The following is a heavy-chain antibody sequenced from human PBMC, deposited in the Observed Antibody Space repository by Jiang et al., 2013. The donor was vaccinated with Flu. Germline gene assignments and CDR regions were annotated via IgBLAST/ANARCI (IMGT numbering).Heavy chain of an antibody. J-gene: IGHJ4*02. V-gene: IGHV4-38-2*02. D-gene: IGHD2-8*02. CDR1: GYSISSGYY. CDR2: IYHSGST. CDR3: ARDKLVAVEYYFDY. Sequence: TCTVSGYSISSGYYWGWIRQPPGKGLEWIGSIYHSGSTYYNPSLKSRVTISVDTSKNQFSLKLSSVTAADTAVYYCARDKLVAVEYYFDYWGQGTLVTVSS.